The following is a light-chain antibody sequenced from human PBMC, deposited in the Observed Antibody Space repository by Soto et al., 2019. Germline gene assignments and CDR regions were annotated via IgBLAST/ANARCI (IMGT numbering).Light chain of an antibody. CDR3: QSYDRSLSGSEV. Sequence: QSVLTQPPSVSGAPGQRVTISCTGSSSNIGAGHDVHWYQQLPGTAPKLLIYGNGNRPSGVPDRFSGSKSGTSASLAITGLQAEDEADYYCQSYDRSLSGSEVCGPGTKATVL. CDR2: GNG. J-gene: IGLJ1*01. V-gene: IGLV1-40*01. CDR1: SSNIGAGHD.